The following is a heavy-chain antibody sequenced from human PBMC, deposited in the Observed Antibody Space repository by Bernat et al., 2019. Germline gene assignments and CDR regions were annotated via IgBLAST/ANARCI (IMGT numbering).Heavy chain of an antibody. Sequence: QVQLQQWGAGLLKPSETLSLTCAVYGGSFSGYYWSWIRQPPGKGLEWIGEINHSGSTNYNPSLNSRVTISVDTSKNQFSLKLSSVTAADTAVYYCARGRYCSSTSCYSTDYWGQGTLVTVSS. J-gene: IGHJ4*02. CDR2: INHSGST. CDR3: ARGRYCSSTSCYSTDY. V-gene: IGHV4-34*01. CDR1: GGSFSGYY. D-gene: IGHD2-2*01.